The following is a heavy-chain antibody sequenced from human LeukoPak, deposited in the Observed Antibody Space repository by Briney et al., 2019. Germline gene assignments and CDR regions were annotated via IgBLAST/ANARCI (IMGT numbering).Heavy chain of an antibody. CDR2: IHYSGST. CDR3: ARSAARHISVDY. D-gene: IGHD6-6*01. J-gene: IGHJ4*02. Sequence: PSETLSLTCTVSGGSTSSYYWSWIRQPPGKGLEWIGYIHYSGSTDYNPSLKSRVTISVDTSKNQFSLKLSSVTAADTAVYYCARSAARHISVDYWGQGTLVTVSS. CDR1: GGSTSSYY. V-gene: IGHV4-59*12.